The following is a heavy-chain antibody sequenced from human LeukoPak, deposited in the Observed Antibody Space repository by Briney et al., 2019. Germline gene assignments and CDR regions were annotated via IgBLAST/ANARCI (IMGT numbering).Heavy chain of an antibody. Sequence: SETLSLTCTVSGGSISGDYWSWIRQPPGKGPEWIGYIYYSGSTNYNPSLKSRVTISVDTSKNQFSLKLSSVTAADTAVYYCARENDFWSGYYRWGQGTLVTVSS. CDR2: IYYSGST. CDR1: GGSISGDY. V-gene: IGHV4-59*01. CDR3: ARENDFWSGYYR. J-gene: IGHJ4*02. D-gene: IGHD3-3*01.